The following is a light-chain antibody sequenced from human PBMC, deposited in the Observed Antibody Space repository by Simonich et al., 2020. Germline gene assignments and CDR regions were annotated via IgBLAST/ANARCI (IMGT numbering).Light chain of an antibody. Sequence: NFMLTQPHSVSESPGKTVTISCTRSSGSIASNYVQWYQQRPGSAPTTVIYEDNQRPSWVPARFSGSIDSSSNSASLTISGLKTEDEAYYYCQSYDSSNWVFGGGTKLTVL. J-gene: IGLJ3*02. CDR1: SGSIASNY. V-gene: IGLV6-57*03. CDR3: QSYDSSNWV. CDR2: EDN.